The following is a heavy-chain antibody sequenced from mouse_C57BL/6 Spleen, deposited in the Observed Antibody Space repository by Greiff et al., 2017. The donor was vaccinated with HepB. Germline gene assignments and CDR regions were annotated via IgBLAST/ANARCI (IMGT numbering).Heavy chain of an antibody. V-gene: IGHV1-82*01. J-gene: IGHJ2*01. CDR3: ARQGDGSSFFDY. CDR1: GYAFSSSW. Sequence: QVQLKQSGPELVKPGASVKISCKASGYAFSSSWMNWVKQRPGKGLEWIGRIYPGDGDTNYNGKFKGKATLTADKSSSTAYMQLSSLTSEDSAVYFCARQGDGSSFFDYGGQGTTLTVSS. CDR2: IYPGDGDT. D-gene: IGHD1-1*01.